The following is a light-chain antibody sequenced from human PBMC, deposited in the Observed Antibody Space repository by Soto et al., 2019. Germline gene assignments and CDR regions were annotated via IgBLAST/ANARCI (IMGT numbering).Light chain of an antibody. V-gene: IGKV4-1*01. J-gene: IGKJ4*01. CDR2: LSS. CDR3: QQFYSTPVT. CDR1: QSGLHSPNNKNF. Sequence: DIVMTQSPDSLAVSLGERATINCKSSQSGLHSPNNKNFLAWYQQKSGQPPKLLIYLSSTRESGVTDRFSGSGSGTDFTLTISSLQAEDVAVYYCQQFYSTPVTFGGGTKVEIK.